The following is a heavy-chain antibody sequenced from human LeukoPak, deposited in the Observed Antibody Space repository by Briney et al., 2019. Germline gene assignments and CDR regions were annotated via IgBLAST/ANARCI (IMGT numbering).Heavy chain of an antibody. CDR1: RGSISSRSYY. Sequence: SETLSLTCTVSRGSISSRSYYWVWIRQPPGKGLEWLGSIYYSESTYYNPSIKSRVTISVDTSKNQFFLKLSSVTAADTAVYYCARREWELQEFDYWGQGTLVTVS. CDR2: IYYSEST. CDR3: ARREWELQEFDY. J-gene: IGHJ4*02. V-gene: IGHV4-39*01. D-gene: IGHD1-26*01.